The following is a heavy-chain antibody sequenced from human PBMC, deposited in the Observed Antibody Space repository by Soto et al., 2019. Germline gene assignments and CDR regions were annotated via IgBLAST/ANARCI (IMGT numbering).Heavy chain of an antibody. CDR2: IIPIFGTA. Sequence: SVKVSCKASGGTFSSYAISWVRQAPGQGLEWMGGIIPIFGTANYAQKFQGRVTITADESTSTAYMELSSLRSEDTAVYYCARGRHEEWLFPIYDYYYGMDVWGQGTTVTVSS. J-gene: IGHJ6*02. D-gene: IGHD3-3*01. V-gene: IGHV1-69*13. CDR1: GGTFSSYA. CDR3: ARGRHEEWLFPIYDYYYGMDV.